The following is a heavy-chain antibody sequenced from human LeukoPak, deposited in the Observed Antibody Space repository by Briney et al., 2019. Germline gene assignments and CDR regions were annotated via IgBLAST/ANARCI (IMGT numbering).Heavy chain of an antibody. J-gene: IGHJ4*02. V-gene: IGHV1-69*04. CDR1: GGTFSSYA. CDR2: NIPILGIA. CDR3: ARDLLYYYDSSGYQDDY. Sequence: SVKVSCKASGGTFSSYAISWVRQPPGQGLEWVGRNIPILGIANYAQKFQGRVTSTPDKAPSTAYMELSSVRSEDTAVYYCARDLLYYYDSSGYQDDYWGQGTLVTVSS. D-gene: IGHD3-22*01.